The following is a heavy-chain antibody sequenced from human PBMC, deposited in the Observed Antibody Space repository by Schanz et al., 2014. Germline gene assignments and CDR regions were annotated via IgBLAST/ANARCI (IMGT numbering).Heavy chain of an antibody. CDR3: ARGGYSSGWYDRDIAHFDY. CDR2: ISPNSGDT. V-gene: IGHV1-2*06. J-gene: IGHJ4*02. CDR1: GRTFIVYH. Sequence: QVQLVQSGAEVKKPGASMKVSCKASGRTFIVYHVLHWVRQAPGQGLEWMGRISPNSGDTHSAQKFQGRVTMTWDRSISTANMELSRLRSDDTAVYYCARGGYSSGWYDRDIAHFDYWGQGTLVIVSS. D-gene: IGHD6-19*01.